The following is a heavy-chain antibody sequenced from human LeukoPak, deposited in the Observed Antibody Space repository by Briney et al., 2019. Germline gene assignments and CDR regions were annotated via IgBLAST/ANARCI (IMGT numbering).Heavy chain of an antibody. CDR1: GGSISSSSYY. CDR2: IYYSGST. D-gene: IGHD3-3*01. V-gene: IGHV4-39*07. CDR3: ARDLIVFGVVIGNFDY. Sequence: SETLSLTCTVSGGSISSSSYYWGWIRQPPGKGLEWIGSIYYSGSTYYNPSLKSRVTISVDTSKNQFSLKLSSVTAADTAVYYCARDLIVFGVVIGNFDYWGQGTLVTVSS. J-gene: IGHJ4*02.